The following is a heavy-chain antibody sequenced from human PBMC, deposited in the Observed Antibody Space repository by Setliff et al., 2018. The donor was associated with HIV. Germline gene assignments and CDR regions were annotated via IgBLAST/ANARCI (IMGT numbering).Heavy chain of an antibody. J-gene: IGHJ5*02. Sequence: SVKVSCKASGGTFSSYAISWVRQAPGQGLEWMGGIIPIFGTANYAQKFQGRFTISRDNAKNSLYLQMNSLRAEDTAVYYCARDSRRTTYGSFSRWFDPWGQGTLVTVSS. V-gene: IGHV1-69*05. CDR1: GGTFSSYA. D-gene: IGHD4-17*01. CDR2: IIPIFGTA. CDR3: ARDSRRTTYGSFSRWFDP.